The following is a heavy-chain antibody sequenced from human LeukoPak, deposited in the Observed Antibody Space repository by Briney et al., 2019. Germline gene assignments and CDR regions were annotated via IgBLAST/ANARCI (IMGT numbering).Heavy chain of an antibody. D-gene: IGHD2-2*01. CDR1: GYSFTSYW. CDR2: IYPGDSDN. Sequence: GESLKISCKGSGYSFTSYWNGWVRQMPGKGLEWMGIIYPGDSDNRFSPSFQGQVAISADKSISTAYLQWSSLKASDTAMYYCARHFVVVPAAIRVFHSWFDPWGQGTLVTVSS. V-gene: IGHV5-51*01. J-gene: IGHJ5*02. CDR3: ARHFVVVPAAIRVFHSWFDP.